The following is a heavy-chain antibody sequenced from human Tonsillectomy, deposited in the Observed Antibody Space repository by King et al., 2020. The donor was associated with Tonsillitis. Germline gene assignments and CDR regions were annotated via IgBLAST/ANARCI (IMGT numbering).Heavy chain of an antibody. J-gene: IGHJ2*01. D-gene: IGHD2-15*01. Sequence: QLQESGPGLVKPSETLSLTCTVSGGSISSYYWSWIRQPPGKGLEWIGYIYHSGSTNYNPSLRSRVTISVDTSKNQFSLKLSSVTAADTAVYYCARRVAGDWYCDLWGRGTLVTVSS. CDR3: ARRVAGDWYCDL. CDR2: IYHSGST. V-gene: IGHV4-59*08. CDR1: GGSISSYY.